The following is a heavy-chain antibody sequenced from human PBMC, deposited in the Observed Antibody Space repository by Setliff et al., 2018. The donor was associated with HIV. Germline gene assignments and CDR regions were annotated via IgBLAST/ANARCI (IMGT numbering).Heavy chain of an antibody. J-gene: IGHJ4*02. V-gene: IGHV4-31*03. CDR1: GDSISSGGSP. D-gene: IGHD3-9*01. Sequence: PSETLSLTCTVSGDSISSGGSPWTWIRQHPGKGLEWIGYIYYSGSTYYNASLASRLIMSLDPSKNQFSLKLNSMTAADTAMYYCAGGRYFRDIRDSRFDFWGQGMLVTV. CDR3: AGGRYFRDIRDSRFDF. CDR2: IYYSGST.